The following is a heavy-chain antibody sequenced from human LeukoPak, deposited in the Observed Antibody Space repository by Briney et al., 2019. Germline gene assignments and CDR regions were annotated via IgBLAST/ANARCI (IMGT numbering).Heavy chain of an antibody. V-gene: IGHV3-23*01. D-gene: IGHD3-16*02. CDR3: AKLGELSLLVVY. J-gene: IGHJ4*02. CDR2: ISSSGGNT. Sequence: PGGSLRLSCAASGFTFSSYAMSWVRQAPGKGLEWVSGISSSGGNTEYADSVKGRFTISRDNSKNILYLQMDSLRAEDTAVYYCAKLGELSLLVVYWGQGTLVTVSS. CDR1: GFTFSSYA.